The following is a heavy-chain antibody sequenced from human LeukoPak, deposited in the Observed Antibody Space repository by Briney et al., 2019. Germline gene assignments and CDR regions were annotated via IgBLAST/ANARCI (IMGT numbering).Heavy chain of an antibody. CDR3: ARGAYCSGSRCPGAFDI. Sequence: SGRSLRLSCAASGFTFSSFAMYWVRQAPGKGLELVALIWYDGSNKYYADSVKGRFTISRDNSKNTLYLQMNSLRAEDTAVYYCARGAYCSGSRCPGAFDIWGQGTMVTVSS. D-gene: IGHD2-15*01. J-gene: IGHJ3*02. V-gene: IGHV3-33*01. CDR2: IWYDGSNK. CDR1: GFTFSSFA.